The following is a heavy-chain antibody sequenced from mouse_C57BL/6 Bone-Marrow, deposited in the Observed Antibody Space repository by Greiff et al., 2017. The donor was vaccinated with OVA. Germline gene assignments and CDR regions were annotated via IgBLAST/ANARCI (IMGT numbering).Heavy chain of an antibody. J-gene: IGHJ2*01. CDR3: ARSYYYGTCDY. CDR2: IWSGGRT. Sequence: VQLQQSGPGLVQPSQSLSITCTVSGFSLTSYGVHWVSQSPGKGLEWMGVIWSGGRTDYNEAFISRLSISKDNSKSQVFLKMNTLQADDTAIYYCARSYYYGTCDYWGQGTTLTVSS. CDR1: GFSLTSYG. V-gene: IGHV2-2*01. D-gene: IGHD1-1*01.